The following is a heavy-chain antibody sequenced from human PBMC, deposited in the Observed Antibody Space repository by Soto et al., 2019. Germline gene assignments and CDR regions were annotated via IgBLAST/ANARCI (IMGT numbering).Heavy chain of an antibody. J-gene: IGHJ6*02. CDR3: ARGGYCSSTSCYPPYYYYAMDV. D-gene: IGHD2-2*01. CDR2: ISSSSSTI. CDR1: GFTFSTYS. Sequence: GGSLRLSCAASGFTFSTYSMNWVRQAPGKGLEWVSYISSSSSTIYYADSVKGRFTISRDNAKNSLYLQMNSLRAEDTAVYYCARGGYCSSTSCYPPYYYYAMDVWGQGTTVTVSS. V-gene: IGHV3-48*01.